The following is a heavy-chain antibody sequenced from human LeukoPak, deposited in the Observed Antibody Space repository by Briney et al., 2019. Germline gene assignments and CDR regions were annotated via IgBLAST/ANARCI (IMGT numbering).Heavy chain of an antibody. D-gene: IGHD7-27*01. CDR2: ISYDGSNK. Sequence: GRSLRLSCAASGFTFSSYGMHWVRQAPGKGLEWVAVISYDGSNKYYADSVKGRFTISRDNSKNTLYLQMNSLRAEDTAVYYCAREELGNFDYWGQGTLVTVSS. CDR3: AREELGNFDY. V-gene: IGHV3-30*03. CDR1: GFTFSSYG. J-gene: IGHJ4*02.